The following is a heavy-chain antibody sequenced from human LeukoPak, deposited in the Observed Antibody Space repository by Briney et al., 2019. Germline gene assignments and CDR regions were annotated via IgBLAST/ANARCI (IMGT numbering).Heavy chain of an antibody. CDR3: GRDPTGDYIGAFDM. J-gene: IGHJ3*02. CDR2: IRGSGGGT. V-gene: IGHV3-23*01. CDR1: GFTFSNYA. D-gene: IGHD4-17*01. Sequence: PGGSLRLSCAASGFTFSNYALMWLRQSPGKGLELVSAIRGSGGGTFYADSVKGRFTISRDNSKNTLYLQMNGLRAEDTAVYYCGRDPTGDYIGAFDMWGRGTLVTVSS.